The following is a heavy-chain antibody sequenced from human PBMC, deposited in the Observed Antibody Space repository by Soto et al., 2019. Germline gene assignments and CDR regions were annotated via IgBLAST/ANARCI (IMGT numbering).Heavy chain of an antibody. CDR2: ISAYNGNT. V-gene: IGHV1-18*04. J-gene: IGHJ6*02. CDR1: GYTFTSYG. D-gene: IGHD1-1*01. Sequence: ASVKVSCKASGYTFTSYGISWVRQAPGQGLEWMGWISAYNGNTNYAQKLQGRVTMTTDTSTSTAYMELRSLRSDDTAVYYCARETGISSYYYYGVDVWGQGTTVTVSS. CDR3: ARETGISSYYYYGVDV.